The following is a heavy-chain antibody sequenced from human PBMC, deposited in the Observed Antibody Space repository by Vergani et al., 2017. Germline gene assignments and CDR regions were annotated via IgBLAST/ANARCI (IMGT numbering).Heavy chain of an antibody. CDR3: ARAPGRRCSGGSCYSSFRWFDP. V-gene: IGHV1-8*01. J-gene: IGHJ5*02. CDR2: MNPKSGNS. CDR1: GYTFIEYD. D-gene: IGHD2-15*01. Sequence: QVPLVQSGAEVKKPGASVKVSCWASGYTFIEYDIDWVRQAAGQGLEWMGWMNPKSGNSGFAQKFQGRVTMTRDTSISTAYMELNSLTSEDTAVYYCARAPGRRCSGGSCYSSFRWFDPWGQGTLSPSSQ.